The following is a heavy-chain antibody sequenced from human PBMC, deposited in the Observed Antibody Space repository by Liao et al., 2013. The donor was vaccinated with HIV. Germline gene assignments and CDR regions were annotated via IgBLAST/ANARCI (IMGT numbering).Heavy chain of an antibody. Sequence: QVQLQESGPGLVKPSETLSLTCTVSGGSISSYYWSWIRQPPGKGLEWIGYIYYSGSTKYNPSLKSRGTISIDTAKNQFSLKVSSVTAADTAVYYCARWGAKRVPYFDYWGQGTLVTVSS. V-gene: IGHV4-59*01. D-gene: IGHD3-16*01. CDR2: IYYSGST. J-gene: IGHJ4*02. CDR1: GGSISSYY. CDR3: ARWGAKRVPYFDY.